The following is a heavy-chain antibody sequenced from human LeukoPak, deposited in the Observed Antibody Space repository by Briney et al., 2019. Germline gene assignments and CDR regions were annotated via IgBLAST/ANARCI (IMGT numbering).Heavy chain of an antibody. J-gene: IGHJ4*02. CDR3: ARDRGSGGYPPPLGY. D-gene: IGHD1-26*01. Sequence: GGSLRLSCAASGFTFSSYSMNWVRQAPGKGLEWVSSISSSSSYIYYADSVKGRFTISRDNAKNSLYLQMNSLRAEDTAVYYCARDRGSGGYPPPLGYWGQGTLVTVSS. CDR2: ISSSSSYI. CDR1: GFTFSSYS. V-gene: IGHV3-21*01.